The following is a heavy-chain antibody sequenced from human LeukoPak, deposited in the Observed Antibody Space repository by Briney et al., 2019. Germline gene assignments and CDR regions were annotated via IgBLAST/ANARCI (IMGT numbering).Heavy chain of an antibody. CDR3: AKESITMIVVVINYFDY. J-gene: IGHJ4*02. V-gene: IGHV3-23*01. D-gene: IGHD3-22*01. Sequence: GGSLRLSCAASGFTFSSYAMSWVRQAPGKGLEWVSAISGSGGSTYYADSVKGRFTISRDNSKNTLYLQMNSLRAEDTAVYYCAKESITMIVVVINYFDYWGQGTLVTVSS. CDR2: ISGSGGST. CDR1: GFTFSSYA.